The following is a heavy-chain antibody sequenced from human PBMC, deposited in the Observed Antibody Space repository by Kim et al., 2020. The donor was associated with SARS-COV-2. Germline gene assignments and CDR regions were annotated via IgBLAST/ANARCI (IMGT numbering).Heavy chain of an antibody. V-gene: IGHV3-13*01. D-gene: IGHD1-1*01. CDR2: IGTGDDT. Sequence: GGSLRLSCAASGFIFSNYDLHWVRQAPGKSLEWVAAIGTGDDTYYPDSVRGRFTISRENAKNPLYLQMNSLRVGDTAVYFCARESNNWAFDFWGRGTLVSVS. CDR3: ARESNNWAFDF. J-gene: IGHJ4*02. CDR1: GFIFSNYD.